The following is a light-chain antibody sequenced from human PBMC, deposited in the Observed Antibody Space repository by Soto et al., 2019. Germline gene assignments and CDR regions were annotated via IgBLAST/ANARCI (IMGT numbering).Light chain of an antibody. V-gene: IGKV3-15*01. Sequence: ETVMTQSPATLSVSPGERATLSCRASQSVTENLAWYQQKPGQAPRLLIYGASTRATGIPARFSGSGSGTEFTLTISSLQPEDFTVYSCLQYHNLWAFGQGTKVEI. J-gene: IGKJ1*01. CDR1: QSVTEN. CDR3: LQYHNLWA. CDR2: GAS.